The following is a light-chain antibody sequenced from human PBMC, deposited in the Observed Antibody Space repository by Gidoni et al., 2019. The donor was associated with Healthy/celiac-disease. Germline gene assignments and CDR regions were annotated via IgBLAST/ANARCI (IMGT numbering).Light chain of an antibody. V-gene: IGKV3-15*01. CDR3: QQYNNWHS. CDR2: GAS. J-gene: IGKJ2*03. CDR1: QSVSRH. Sequence: EIVMTQSPATLSVSPGERATLSCRASQSVSRHLAWYQQKPGQAPRLLIYGASTRATGIPARFSGSGSGTEFTLTISSLQSEDFAVYYCQQYNNWHSFGQGTKLEIK.